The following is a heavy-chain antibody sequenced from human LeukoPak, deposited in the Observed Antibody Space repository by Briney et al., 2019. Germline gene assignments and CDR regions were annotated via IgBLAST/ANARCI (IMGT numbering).Heavy chain of an antibody. Sequence: ASVKVSCKASGYTFTVYYIHWVRQAPGRGLEWMGRITPSSGDTKFAQKFQGRVTMTRDTSISTAYMELSRLRSDDTAVYYCARASPIRAGDYWGQGTLVTVSS. D-gene: IGHD2-2*02. V-gene: IGHV1-2*06. CDR1: GYTFTVYY. CDR2: ITPSSGDT. J-gene: IGHJ4*02. CDR3: ARASPIRAGDY.